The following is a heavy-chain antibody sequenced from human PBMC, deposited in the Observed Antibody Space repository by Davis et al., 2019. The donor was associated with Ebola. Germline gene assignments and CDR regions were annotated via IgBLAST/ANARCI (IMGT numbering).Heavy chain of an antibody. CDR3: AQGYSGYDGYYYYGMDV. CDR2: ISSNGGST. CDR1: GFTFSSYA. D-gene: IGHD5-12*01. V-gene: IGHV3-64*01. J-gene: IGHJ6*02. Sequence: PGGSLRLSCAASGFTFSSYAMHWVRQAPGKGLEYVSAISSNGGSTYYANSVKGRFTISRDNSKNTLYLQMNSLRAEDTAVYYCAQGYSGYDGYYYYGMDVWGQGTTVTVSS.